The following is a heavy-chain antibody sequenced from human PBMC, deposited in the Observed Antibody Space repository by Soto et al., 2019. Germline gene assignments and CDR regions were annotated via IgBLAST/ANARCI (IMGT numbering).Heavy chain of an antibody. D-gene: IGHD6-13*01. CDR2: ISSSSSTI. CDR1: GFTFSSYS. J-gene: IGHJ6*03. CDR3: ARVGNYYYYYMDG. Sequence: EVQLVESGGGLVQPGGSLRLSCAASGFTFSSYSMNWVRQAPGKGLEWVSYISSSSSTIYYADSVKGRFTISRDNAKNSLYLQMNSLRAEDTAVYYCARVGNYYYYYMDGWGKGTTVTVSS. V-gene: IGHV3-48*01.